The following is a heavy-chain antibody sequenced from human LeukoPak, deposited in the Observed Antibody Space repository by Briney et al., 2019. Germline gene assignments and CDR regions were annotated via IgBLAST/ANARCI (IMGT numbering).Heavy chain of an antibody. CDR1: GFTFSSYG. D-gene: IGHD3-10*01. CDR3: AKGRAGMVRGVCDY. CDR2: IRNDGSIR. J-gene: IGHJ4*02. Sequence: GGSLRLSCAPSGFTFSSYGMHWVRQAPGKGLEWVAFIRNDGSIRYYADSLKGRFTISRDNSKNTLYLQMSSLRVDDTAVYYCAKGRAGMVRGVCDYWGQGTLVTVSP. V-gene: IGHV3-30*02.